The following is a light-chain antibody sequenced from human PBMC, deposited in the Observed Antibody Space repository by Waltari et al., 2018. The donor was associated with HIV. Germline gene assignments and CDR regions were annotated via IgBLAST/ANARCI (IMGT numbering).Light chain of an antibody. CDR1: SSAVGGYSL. CDR3: CSYGGFTTYV. Sequence: QSALTQPASVSGSPGQSISISCIGTSSAVGGYSLVSWYQHHPGKAPQLLIFEDTERPSGVSIRFSASKSGTTASLTISGLLAEDAADYYCCSYGGFTTYVFGSGTKVTVL. J-gene: IGLJ1*01. CDR2: EDT. V-gene: IGLV2-23*01.